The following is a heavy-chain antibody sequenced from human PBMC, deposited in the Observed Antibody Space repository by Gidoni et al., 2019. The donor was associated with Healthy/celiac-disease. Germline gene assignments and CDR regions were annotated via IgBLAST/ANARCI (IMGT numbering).Heavy chain of an antibody. CDR1: GFTFSSYS. V-gene: IGHV3-21*01. J-gene: IGHJ3*02. CDR3: ARADTVSGDAFDI. Sequence: EVQLVESGGGLVKPGGSLRLSFAASGFTFSSYSMNWVRQAPGKGLEWVSSISSSSSYIYYADSVKGRFTISRDNAKNSLYLQMNSLRAEDTAVYYCARADTVSGDAFDIWGQGTMVTVSS. D-gene: IGHD4-17*01. CDR2: ISSSSSYI.